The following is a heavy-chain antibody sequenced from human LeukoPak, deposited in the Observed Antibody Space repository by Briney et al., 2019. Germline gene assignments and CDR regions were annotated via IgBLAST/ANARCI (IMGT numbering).Heavy chain of an antibody. D-gene: IGHD6-6*01. CDR2: ISSSGSTI. Sequence: GGSLRLSCAASGFTFSDYYMSWIRQAPGKGLEWVSYISSSGSTIYYADSVKGRFTISRDNAKNSLYLQMNSLRAEDTAVYYCARDRQYSSSSSTFDIWGQGTMVTVSS. J-gene: IGHJ3*02. V-gene: IGHV3-11*04. CDR3: ARDRQYSSSSSTFDI. CDR1: GFTFSDYY.